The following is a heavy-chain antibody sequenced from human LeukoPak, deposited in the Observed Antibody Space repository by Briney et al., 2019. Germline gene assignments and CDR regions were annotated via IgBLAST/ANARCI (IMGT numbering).Heavy chain of an antibody. V-gene: IGHV4-39*07. CDR1: GGSISSSSYY. D-gene: IGHD6-19*01. Sequence: SETLSLTCTVSGGSISSSSYYWGWIRQPPGKGLEWIGSIYYSGNTHNNPSLKSRVTISVDTSKNQFSLKLSSVTAADTAVYYCARDLYSSGWDWYFDLWGRGTLVTVSS. CDR3: ARDLYSSGWDWYFDL. CDR2: IYYSGNT. J-gene: IGHJ2*01.